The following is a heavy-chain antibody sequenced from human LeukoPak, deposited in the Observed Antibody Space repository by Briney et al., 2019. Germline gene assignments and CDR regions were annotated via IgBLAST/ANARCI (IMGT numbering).Heavy chain of an antibody. Sequence: PGGSLRLSCAASGFTFSSYWMHWVRQAPGKGLVWVSRINSDGSSTSYADSVRGRFSISRDNSKNTLYLQMNSLRAEDTAVYYCAREHGSSSWYPYYYYYYYMDVWGKGTTVTISS. V-gene: IGHV3-74*01. D-gene: IGHD6-13*01. J-gene: IGHJ6*03. CDR3: AREHGSSSWYPYYYYYYYMDV. CDR2: INSDGSST. CDR1: GFTFSSYW.